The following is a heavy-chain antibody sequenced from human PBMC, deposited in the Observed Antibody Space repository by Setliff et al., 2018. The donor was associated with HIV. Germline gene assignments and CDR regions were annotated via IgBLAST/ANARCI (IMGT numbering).Heavy chain of an antibody. J-gene: IGHJ4*02. CDR3: ARGWGRRTLYSGSYYVP. D-gene: IGHD1-26*01. CDR2: MNPNSGNT. Sequence: ASVKVSCKASGYTFTSYDINWVRLATGQGLEWMGWMNPNSGNTGYAQKFQGRVTMTRNTSISTAYMELSSLRSEGTAVYYCARGWGRRTLYSGSYYVPWGQGTLVTVSS. CDR1: GYTFTSYD. V-gene: IGHV1-8*02.